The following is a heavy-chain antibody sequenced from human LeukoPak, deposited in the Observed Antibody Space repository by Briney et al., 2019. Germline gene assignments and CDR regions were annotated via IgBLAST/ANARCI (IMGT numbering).Heavy chain of an antibody. J-gene: IGHJ4*02. V-gene: IGHV3-48*02. CDR1: GFTFGSFS. Sequence: PAGSLRLSCVASGFTFGSFSMNWVRQAPGKGLEWISYISASSSTMYYADSVKGRFTISRDNAKNSLSLQINSLRDEDTAVFYCARDAGTGYFDYWGQGTLVTVSS. CDR3: ARDAGTGYFDY. D-gene: IGHD1-1*01. CDR2: ISASSSTM.